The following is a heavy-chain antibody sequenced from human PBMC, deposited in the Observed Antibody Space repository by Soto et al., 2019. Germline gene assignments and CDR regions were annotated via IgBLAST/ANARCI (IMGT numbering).Heavy chain of an antibody. CDR2: IYYSGST. J-gene: IGHJ3*02. CDR1: GGSISSYY. D-gene: IGHD6-13*01. Sequence: SETLPLTWTVSGGSISSYYWSWIRQPPGKGLEWIGYIYYSGSTNYNPSLKSRVTISVDTSKNQFSLKLSSVTAADTAVYYCARRYSSAFDIWGQGTMVTVSS. CDR3: ARRYSSAFDI. V-gene: IGHV4-59*08.